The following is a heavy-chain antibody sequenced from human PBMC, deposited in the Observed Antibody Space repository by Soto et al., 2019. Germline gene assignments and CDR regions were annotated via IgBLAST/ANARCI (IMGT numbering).Heavy chain of an antibody. D-gene: IGHD2-15*01. CDR2: IYSGGST. CDR3: ARVAAGQEYFDY. J-gene: IGHJ4*02. CDR1: GFTVSSNY. Sequence: GGSLRLSCAASGFTVSSNYMSWVRQAPGKGLEWVSVIYSGGSTYYADSVKGRFTISRDNSKNTLYLQMNSLRAEDTAVYYCARVAAGQEYFDYWGQGTLVTVSS. V-gene: IGHV3-66*01.